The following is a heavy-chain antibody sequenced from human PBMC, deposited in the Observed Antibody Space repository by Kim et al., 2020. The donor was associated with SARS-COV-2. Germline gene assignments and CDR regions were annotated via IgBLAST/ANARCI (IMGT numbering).Heavy chain of an antibody. CDR1: GGSISSYY. Sequence: SETLSLTCTVSGGSISSYYWSWIRQPAGKGLEWIGRIYTSGSTNYNPSLKSRVTMSVDTSKNQFSLKLSSVTAADTAVYYCARAVVDYDILTGYESRLNWFDPWGQGTLVTVSS. V-gene: IGHV4-4*07. D-gene: IGHD3-9*01. CDR3: ARAVVDYDILTGYESRLNWFDP. J-gene: IGHJ5*02. CDR2: IYTSGST.